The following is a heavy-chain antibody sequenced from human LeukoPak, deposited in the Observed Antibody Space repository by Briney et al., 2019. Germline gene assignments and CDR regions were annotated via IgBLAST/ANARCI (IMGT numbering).Heavy chain of an antibody. V-gene: IGHV3-23*01. CDR3: ARAGSFRFDY. D-gene: IGHD3-10*01. CDR1: GLTFSSYA. Sequence: GGSLRLSCAASGLTFSSYAMSWVRQAPGKGLEWLSALSGRGRDTYYADSVKGRFTISRDESKNTLYLQMNDLRAEDTAVYYCARAGSFRFDYWGQGTLVTVSS. J-gene: IGHJ4*02. CDR2: LSGRGRDT.